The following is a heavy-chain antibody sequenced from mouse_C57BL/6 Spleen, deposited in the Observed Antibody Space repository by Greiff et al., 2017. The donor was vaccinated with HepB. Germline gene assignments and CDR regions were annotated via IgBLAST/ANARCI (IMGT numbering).Heavy chain of an antibody. Sequence: QVQLQQSGAELARPGASVKLSCKASGYTFTSYGISWVKQRTGQGLEWIGEIYPRSGNTYYNEKFKGKATLTADKSSSTAYMELRSLTSEDSAVYFCARSYYYGSSYGGYFDVWGTGTTVTVSS. J-gene: IGHJ1*03. CDR3: ARSYYYGSSYGGYFDV. V-gene: IGHV1-81*01. CDR1: GYTFTSYG. D-gene: IGHD1-1*01. CDR2: IYPRSGNT.